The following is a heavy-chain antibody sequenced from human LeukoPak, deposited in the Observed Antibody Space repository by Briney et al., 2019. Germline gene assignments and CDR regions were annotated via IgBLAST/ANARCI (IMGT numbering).Heavy chain of an antibody. CDR2: INPNSGGT. D-gene: IGHD3-22*01. V-gene: IGHV1-2*02. CDR1: GYTFTGYY. Sequence: ASVKDSCKASGYTFTGYYMHWVRQAPGQGLEWMGWINPNSGGTNYAQKFQGRVTMTRDTSISTAYMELSRLRSDDTAVYYCARVPGYYDSSGPIDYWGQGTLVTVSS. CDR3: ARVPGYYDSSGPIDY. J-gene: IGHJ4*02.